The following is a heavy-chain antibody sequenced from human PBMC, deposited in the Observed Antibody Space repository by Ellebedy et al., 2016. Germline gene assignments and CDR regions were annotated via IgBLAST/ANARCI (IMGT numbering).Heavy chain of an antibody. V-gene: IGHV4-61*08. Sequence: GSLRLSXTVSGGSISSGGYYWNWIRQPPGKGLEWIGYIFYDGSANYNPSLESRVSMSIDASNNLLSLRLKSVTAADTAIYYCARDRALGSFDMWGRGTTVTVSS. D-gene: IGHD4/OR15-4a*01. CDR2: IFYDGSA. J-gene: IGHJ3*02. CDR1: GGSISSGGYY. CDR3: ARDRALGSFDM.